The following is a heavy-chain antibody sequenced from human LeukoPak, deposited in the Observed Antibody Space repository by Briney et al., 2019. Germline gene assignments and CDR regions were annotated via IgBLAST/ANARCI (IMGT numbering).Heavy chain of an antibody. V-gene: IGHV1-18*01. CDR2: ISAYNGNT. CDR3: ARDPWGSGSYSGAAWFDP. CDR1: GYTFTSYG. J-gene: IGHJ5*02. D-gene: IGHD1-26*01. Sequence: ASVKVSCKASGYTFTSYGISWVRQAPGQGLEWMGWISAYNGNTNYAQKLQGRVTMTTDTSTSTAYMELRSLRSDDTAVYYCARDPWGSGSYSGAAWFDPWGQGTLVTVSS.